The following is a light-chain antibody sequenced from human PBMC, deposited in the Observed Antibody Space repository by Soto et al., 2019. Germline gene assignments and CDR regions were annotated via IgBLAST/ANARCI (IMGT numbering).Light chain of an antibody. V-gene: IGKV3-20*01. CDR2: GAS. CDR1: QTVGSSF. CDR3: QQFVS. J-gene: IGKJ4*01. Sequence: KKSPATVSVSTRERATLSCRASQTVGSSFLAWYQQKRGQAPRLLIYGASNRATGIPDRFSGSGSGADFTLTINRLEPEDFAVYYCQQFVSFGGRAKEDI.